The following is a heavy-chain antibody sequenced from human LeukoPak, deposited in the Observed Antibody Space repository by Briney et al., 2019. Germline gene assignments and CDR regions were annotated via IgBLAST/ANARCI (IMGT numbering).Heavy chain of an antibody. CDR3: GRDHHPGYYDSSGFNWLDP. J-gene: IGHJ5*02. Sequence: GGSLRLSCAGSGVTFSRHGMHWVRQAPGKGLERLAVIYDDGSNTSYASSVRGPFTISRHNSKNTLYLQMNSLRAEVTAVYYCGRDHHPGYYDSSGFNWLDPRGQGPLVTVSS. V-gene: IGHV3-33*01. D-gene: IGHD3-22*01. CDR1: GVTFSRHG. CDR2: IYDDGSNT.